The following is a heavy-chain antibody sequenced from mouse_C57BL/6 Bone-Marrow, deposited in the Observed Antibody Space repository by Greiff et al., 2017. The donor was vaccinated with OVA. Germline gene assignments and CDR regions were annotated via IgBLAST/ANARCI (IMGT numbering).Heavy chain of an antibody. CDR2: INPNDGGT. CDR1: GYTFTDYY. CDR3: AGEFAGFGC. J-gene: IGHJ3*01. D-gene: IGHD2-13*01. V-gene: IGHV1-22*01. Sequence: EVQLKESGPELVKPGASVKLSCKASGYTFTDYYMHWVKQSHGKSLEWIGYINPNDGGTSYNQKFKGKATLTVNKSSSTAYMELRSLTSEDSAGYYCAGEFAGFGCWGTGALVTVSA.